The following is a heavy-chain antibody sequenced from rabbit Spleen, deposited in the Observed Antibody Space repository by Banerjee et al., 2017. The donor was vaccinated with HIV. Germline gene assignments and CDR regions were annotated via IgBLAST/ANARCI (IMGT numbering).Heavy chain of an antibody. J-gene: IGHJ6*01. Sequence: QEQLEESGGGLVKPGASLTLSCTASGVSFSGDSYMCWVRQAPGKGLEWIACIDAGSSGFTYFATWAKGRFTISKTSSTTVTLQMTRLTAADTATYFCARDTASSFSSYGMDLWGPGTLVTVS. CDR3: ARDTASSFSSYGMDL. CDR2: IDAGSSGFT. V-gene: IGHV1S45*01. D-gene: IGHD8-1*01. CDR1: GVSFSGDSY.